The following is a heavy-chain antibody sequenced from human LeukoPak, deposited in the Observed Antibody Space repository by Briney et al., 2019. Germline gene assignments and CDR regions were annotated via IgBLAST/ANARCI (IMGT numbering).Heavy chain of an antibody. V-gene: IGHV1-69*13. Sequence: GASVKVSCKASGGTFSSYAISWVRQAPGQGLEWMGGIIPIFGTANYAQKFQGRVTITADESTSTAYMELSSLRSEDTAVYYCARDRGTTGTNRNYYYYGMDVWGQGTTVTVSS. J-gene: IGHJ6*02. CDR1: GGTFSSYA. D-gene: IGHD1-1*01. CDR2: IIPIFGTA. CDR3: ARDRGTTGTNRNYYYYGMDV.